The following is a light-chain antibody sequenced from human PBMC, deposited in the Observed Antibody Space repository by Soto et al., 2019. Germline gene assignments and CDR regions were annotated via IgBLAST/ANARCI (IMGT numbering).Light chain of an antibody. Sequence: QSVLTQPPSVSGAPGQRVTISCTGSRSNIGAGYDVHWYKQLPGTAPKLLIYGNSNRPSGVPDRFSGSKSGTSASLAITGLQSEDEADYYCKSYDSSLSVWGVFGGRTQLSVL. CDR2: GNS. CDR3: KSYDSSLSVWGV. V-gene: IGLV1-40*01. J-gene: IGLJ2*01. CDR1: RSNIGAGYD.